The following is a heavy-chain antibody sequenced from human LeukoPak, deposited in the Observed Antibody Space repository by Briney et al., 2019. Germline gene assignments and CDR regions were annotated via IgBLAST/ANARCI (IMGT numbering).Heavy chain of an antibody. CDR1: GGSFSGYY. D-gene: IGHD5-18*01. CDR2: INHSGST. CDR3: ARGLYNYGHGDY. Sequence: YPSETLSLTCAVYGGSFSGYYWSWIRQPPGKGLEWIGEINHSGSTNYNPSLKSRVTISVDTSKNQFSLKLSSVTAADTAVYYCARGLYNYGHGDYWGQGTLVTVSS. V-gene: IGHV4-34*01. J-gene: IGHJ4*02.